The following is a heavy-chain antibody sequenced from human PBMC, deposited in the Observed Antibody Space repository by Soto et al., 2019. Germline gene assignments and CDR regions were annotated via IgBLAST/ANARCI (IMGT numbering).Heavy chain of an antibody. D-gene: IGHD5-12*01. Sequence: KPSETLSLTCTVSGGSISSYYWSWIRQPAGKGLEWIGRIYTSGSTNYNPSLKSRVTMSVDTSKNQFSLKLSSVTAADTAVYYCARDNSGYHHYYYYGMDVWGQGTTVTVSS. CDR1: GGSISSYY. CDR2: IYTSGST. V-gene: IGHV4-4*07. CDR3: ARDNSGYHHYYYYGMDV. J-gene: IGHJ6*02.